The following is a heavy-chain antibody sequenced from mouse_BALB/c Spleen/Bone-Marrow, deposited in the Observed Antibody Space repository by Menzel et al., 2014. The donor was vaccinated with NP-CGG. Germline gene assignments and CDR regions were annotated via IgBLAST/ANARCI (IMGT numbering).Heavy chain of an antibody. CDR3: TRGGNWEDFDY. J-gene: IGHJ2*01. V-gene: IGHV5-17*02. D-gene: IGHD4-1*01. Sequence: DVHLVESGGGLVQPGGSRKLSCAASGFTFSSLGMHWVRQAPEKGLEWIAYISSDSGAIFYADTVKGRFTISRDNPKNTLFLQMTSLRSEDTAVYFCTRGGNWEDFDYWGQGTTLTVSS. CDR1: GFTFSSLG. CDR2: ISSDSGAI.